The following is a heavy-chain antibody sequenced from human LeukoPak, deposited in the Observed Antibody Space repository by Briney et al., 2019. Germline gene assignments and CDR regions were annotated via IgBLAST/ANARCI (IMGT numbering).Heavy chain of an antibody. CDR3: ARAYSSSSGWSPLDAFDI. CDR1: GGSISSYY. CDR2: IYYSGST. Sequence: SETLSLTCTVSGGSISSYYWSWIQQPPGKGLEWIGYIYYSGSTNYNPSLKSRVTISVDTSKNQFSLKLSSVTAADTAVYYCARAYSSSSGWSPLDAFDIWGQGTMVTVSS. J-gene: IGHJ3*02. D-gene: IGHD6-19*01. V-gene: IGHV4-59*01.